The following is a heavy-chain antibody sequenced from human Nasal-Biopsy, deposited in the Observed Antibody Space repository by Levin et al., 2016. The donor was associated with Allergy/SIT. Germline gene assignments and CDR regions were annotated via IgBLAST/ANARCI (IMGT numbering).Heavy chain of an antibody. CDR1: GYSFTGYH. CDR3: ARDAPYDSNGHYYATHFGMDV. V-gene: IGHV1-2*02. J-gene: IGHJ6*02. Sequence: ASVKVSCKASGYSFTGYHMYWVRQAPGLGLEWMGWINPKSGGANYAQQFKGRVTMTRDTSISTAYMELSRLTSDDTAVYYCARDAPYDSNGHYYATHFGMDVWGQGTMVTVSS. CDR2: INPKSGGA. D-gene: IGHD3-22*01.